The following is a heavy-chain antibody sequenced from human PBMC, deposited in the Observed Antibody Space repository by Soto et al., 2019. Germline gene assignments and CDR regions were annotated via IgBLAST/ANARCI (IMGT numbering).Heavy chain of an antibody. D-gene: IGHD3-16*02. V-gene: IGHV2-70*01. CDR1: GFSLSTSGMC. CDR3: ARSKGLGELSCFDY. Sequence: SGPALVNPTQTLTLTCTFSGFSLSTSGMCVSWIRQPPGKALEWLALIDWDDDKYYSTSLKTRLTISKDTSKNQVVLTMTNMEPVCTATDYCARSKGLGELSCFDYWGQGTLVTGSS. CDR2: IDWDDDK. J-gene: IGHJ4*01.